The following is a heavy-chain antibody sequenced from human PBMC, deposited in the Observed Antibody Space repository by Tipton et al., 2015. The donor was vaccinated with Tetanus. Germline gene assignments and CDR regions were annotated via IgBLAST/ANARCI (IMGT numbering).Heavy chain of an antibody. D-gene: IGHD6-6*01. J-gene: IGHJ5*02. CDR3: ARDQGGGRVVRLNWFDP. CDR1: GVSISSYY. Sequence: GLVKPSETLSLTCTVSGVSISSYYWSWIRQSPGKGLEWIGYIYYSGSTHYNPSLESRVTISVDTSKNQFSLKMTSVTAADTAIYYCARDQGGGRVVRLNWFDPWGQGTLVTVSS. CDR2: IYYSGST. V-gene: IGHV4-59*12.